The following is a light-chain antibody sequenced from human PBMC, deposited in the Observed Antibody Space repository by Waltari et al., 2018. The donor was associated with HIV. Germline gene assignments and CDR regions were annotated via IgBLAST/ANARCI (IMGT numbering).Light chain of an antibody. J-gene: IGKJ4*01. CDR3: QQRTNWPPVLI. CDR1: RSVTSY. Sequence: EIVLTQSPVTLSLSPGERATLSCRASRSVTSYLAWYQQKPSQSPRLLIYDTSNRATDIPARFSGSGSGTDFTLTISSLEPEDSAVYYCQQRTNWPPVLIFGGGTKVEIK. CDR2: DTS. V-gene: IGKV3-11*01.